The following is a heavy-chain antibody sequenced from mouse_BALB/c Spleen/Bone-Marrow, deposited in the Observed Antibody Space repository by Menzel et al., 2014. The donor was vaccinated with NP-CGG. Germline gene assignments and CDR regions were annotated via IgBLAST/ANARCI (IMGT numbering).Heavy chain of an antibody. J-gene: IGHJ1*01. CDR2: INPSNGRS. V-gene: IGHV1S81*02. D-gene: IGHD2-2*01. Sequence: QVQLQQSGAELVKPGASVKLSCKASGYTFTSYWMHWVKQWPGQGLEWIGEINPSNGRSNYSEKFKSKATLTVDKSSSTTYMHLSSLTSEDSAVYSCARYNAYDRYFDVWGAGTTVTAYS. CDR1: GYTFTSYW. CDR3: ARYNAYDRYFDV.